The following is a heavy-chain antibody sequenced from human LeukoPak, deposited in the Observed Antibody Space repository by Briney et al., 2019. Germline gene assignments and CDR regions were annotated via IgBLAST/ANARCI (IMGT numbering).Heavy chain of an antibody. CDR2: IYYSGTT. J-gene: IGHJ3*01. D-gene: IGHD2-2*01. Sequence: SETLSLTCTLSGGFISNYYWSWIRQSPGKGLEWIGYIYYSGTTKYNSSLKSRVTISVDTSKNQFSLKLSSVTAADTAVYYCARARSAPAAFDVWGQGTMVTVSS. V-gene: IGHV4-59*01. CDR1: GGFISNYY. CDR3: ARARSAPAAFDV.